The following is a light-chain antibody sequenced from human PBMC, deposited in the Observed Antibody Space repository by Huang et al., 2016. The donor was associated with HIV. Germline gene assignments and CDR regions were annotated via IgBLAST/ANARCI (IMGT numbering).Light chain of an antibody. CDR2: DAS. Sequence: EIVLTQSPVTLSLSPGDRATLSCRASQSVSKYLAWYQQKPGQAPRLLIYDASTRATGIPARFSGSGSGTDFTLTISSLEPEDCAVYYCQQRSNWPPTLTFGGGTKVEIK. V-gene: IGKV3-11*01. CDR3: QQRSNWPPTLT. J-gene: IGKJ4*01. CDR1: QSVSKY.